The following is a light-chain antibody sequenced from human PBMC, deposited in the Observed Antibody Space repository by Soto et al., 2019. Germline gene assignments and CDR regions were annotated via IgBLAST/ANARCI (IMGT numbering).Light chain of an antibody. V-gene: IGLV2-14*02. J-gene: IGLJ2*01. CDR1: SSDVGSYDL. CDR2: EDS. Sequence: QSALTQPASVSGSPGQSITISCTGISSDVGSYDLVSWYQQHPGKAPKVMIYEDSKRPSGVSTRFSGSKSDNTASLTISGLQAEDEADYYCSSHTVSSVLFGGGTKLTVL. CDR3: SSHTVSSVL.